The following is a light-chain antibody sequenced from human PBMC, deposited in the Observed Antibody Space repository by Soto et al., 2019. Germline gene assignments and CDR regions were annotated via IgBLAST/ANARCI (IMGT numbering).Light chain of an antibody. CDR1: SSDVGGYNY. CDR3: SSFTSSTTLYV. Sequence: SSDVGGYNYVSWYQQHPGKAPKLMIYDVSNRPSGVSNRFSGSKSGNTASLTISGLQADDDADYYCSSFTSSTTLYVFGTGIKVTVL. V-gene: IGLV2-14*04. CDR2: DVS. J-gene: IGLJ1*01.